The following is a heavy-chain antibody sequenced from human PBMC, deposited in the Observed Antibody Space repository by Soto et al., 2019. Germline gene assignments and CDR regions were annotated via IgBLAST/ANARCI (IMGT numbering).Heavy chain of an antibody. CDR2: IYHSGST. CDR3: ARETGLAATRDWFDP. V-gene: IGHV4-30-2*01. J-gene: IGHJ5*02. CDR1: GGSISSGGYS. D-gene: IGHD2-15*01. Sequence: QLQLQESGSGLVKPSQTLSLTCAVSGGSISSGGYSWIWIRQPPGKGLEWIGYIYHSGSTYYNPSLKSRVTISVDRSKNRCSLKVSSVTAADTAVYYGARETGLAATRDWFDPWGQGTMVTVSS.